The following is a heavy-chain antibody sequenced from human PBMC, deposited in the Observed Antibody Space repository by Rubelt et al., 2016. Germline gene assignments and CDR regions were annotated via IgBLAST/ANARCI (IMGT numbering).Heavy chain of an antibody. J-gene: IGHJ4*02. V-gene: IGHV1-2*02. Sequence: QLVQSGAEVKKPGSSVKVSCKASGGTFSSYAISWVRQAPGQGLEWMGWINPNSGGTNYAQKFQGRVTMTRDTSISTAYMELSRLRSDETAVDYCARAQQLLYAGIDRQVSGPNFDYWGQGTLVTVSS. D-gene: IGHD2-2*02. CDR1: GGTFSSYA. CDR2: INPNSGGT. CDR3: ARAQQLLYAGIDRQVSGPNFDY.